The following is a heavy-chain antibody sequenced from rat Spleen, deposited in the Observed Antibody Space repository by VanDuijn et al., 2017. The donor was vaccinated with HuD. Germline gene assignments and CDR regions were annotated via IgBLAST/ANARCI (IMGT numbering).Heavy chain of an antibody. Sequence: EVQLVESGGGLVQPGRSLKLSCAASGFTFSNYDMAWVRQAPTRGLDWVATISYDGGITYYRDPVKGRFTISRDNGKTTLYLEMDSLRSEDMATYYCVRGGFFRYWGQGVMVTVSS. V-gene: IGHV5-29*01. CDR2: ISYDGGIT. D-gene: IGHD1-6*01. CDR1: GFTFSNYD. CDR3: VRGGFFRY. J-gene: IGHJ2*01.